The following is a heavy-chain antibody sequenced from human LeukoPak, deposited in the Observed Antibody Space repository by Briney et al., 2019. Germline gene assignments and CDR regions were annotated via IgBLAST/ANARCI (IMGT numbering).Heavy chain of an antibody. V-gene: IGHV4-61*01. CDR3: ARDVGSSGYNAFDI. CDR2: VFYSGST. CDR1: GGSVSSDFYY. D-gene: IGHD3-22*01. J-gene: IGHJ3*02. Sequence: SETLSLTCTVSGGSVSSDFYYWSWIRQPPGKGLEWIGYVFYSGSTNYNPSLKSRVTISVDTSKNQFSLKLSSVTAADTAVYYCARDVGSSGYNAFDIWGQGTVVTVSS.